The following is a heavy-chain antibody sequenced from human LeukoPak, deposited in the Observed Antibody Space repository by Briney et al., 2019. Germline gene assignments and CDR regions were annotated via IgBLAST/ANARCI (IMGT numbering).Heavy chain of an antibody. Sequence: GASVTVSCKASGYTFTDYYMHWVRQAPGQGLEWMGWINPNSGGTNYAQKFQGRVTMTRDTSISTAYMELSRLRSDDTAVYYCARSSVGATPFKYWGQGTLVTVSS. V-gene: IGHV1-2*02. CDR2: INPNSGGT. CDR3: ARSSVGATPFKY. D-gene: IGHD1-26*01. CDR1: GYTFTDYY. J-gene: IGHJ4*02.